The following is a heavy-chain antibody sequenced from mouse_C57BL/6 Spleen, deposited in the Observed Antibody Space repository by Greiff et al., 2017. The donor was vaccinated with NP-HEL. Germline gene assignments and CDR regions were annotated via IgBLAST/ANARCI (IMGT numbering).Heavy chain of an antibody. CDR3: ARRRSRAYYFDY. CDR1: GYTFTSYW. Sequence: VQLQQPGAELVMPGASVKLSCKASGYTFTSYWMHWVKQRPGQGLEWIGEIDPSDSYTNYNQKFKGKSTLTVDKSSSTAYMQLSSLTSEDSAVYYCARRRSRAYYFDYWGQGTTLTVSS. V-gene: IGHV1-69*01. D-gene: IGHD3-1*01. J-gene: IGHJ2*01. CDR2: IDPSDSYT.